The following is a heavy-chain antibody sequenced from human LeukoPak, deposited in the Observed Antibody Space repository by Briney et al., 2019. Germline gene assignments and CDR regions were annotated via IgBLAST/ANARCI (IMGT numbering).Heavy chain of an antibody. CDR2: INHSGST. CDR3: AGGAYCSSTSCPFSWGYYYYGMDV. V-gene: IGHV4-34*01. J-gene: IGHJ6*02. Sequence: SETLSLTCAVYGGSFSGYYWSWIRQPPGKGLKWIGEINHSGSTNYNPSLKSRVTISVDTSKNQFSLKLSSVTAADTAVYYCAGGAYCSSTSCPFSWGYYYYGMDVWGQGTTVTVSS. D-gene: IGHD2-2*01. CDR1: GGSFSGYY.